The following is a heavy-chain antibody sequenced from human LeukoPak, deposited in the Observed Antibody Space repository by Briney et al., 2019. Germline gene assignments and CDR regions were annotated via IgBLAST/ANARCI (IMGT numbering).Heavy chain of an antibody. CDR3: ARDLGPSGVDYYYYMDV. CDR1: GGSISSCY. Sequence: SETLSLTCTVSGGSISSCYWSWIRQPAGKGLEWIGRIYTSGGTNYNPSLKSRVTMSVDTSKNQFSLKLSSVTAADTAVYYCARDLGPSGVDYYYYMDVWGKGTTVTVSS. D-gene: IGHD5-12*01. J-gene: IGHJ6*03. CDR2: IYTSGGT. V-gene: IGHV4-4*07.